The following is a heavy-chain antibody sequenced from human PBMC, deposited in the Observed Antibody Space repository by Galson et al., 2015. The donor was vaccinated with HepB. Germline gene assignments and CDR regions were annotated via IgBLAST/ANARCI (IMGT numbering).Heavy chain of an antibody. V-gene: IGHV3-7*01. CDR2: IKQDGSEK. D-gene: IGHD7-27*01. CDR1: GFTFSNYW. J-gene: IGHJ3*02. CDR3: ARLGSQNAFDI. Sequence: SLRLSCADSGFTFSNYWMSWVRQAPGKGLEWVANIKQDGSEKYYVDSVKGRFTISRDNAKNSLFLQMNSLRAEDTAVYYCARLGSQNAFDIWGQGTMVTVSS.